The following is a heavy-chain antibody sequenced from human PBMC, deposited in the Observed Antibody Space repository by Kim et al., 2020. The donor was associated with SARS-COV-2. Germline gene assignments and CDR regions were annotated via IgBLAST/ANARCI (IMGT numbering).Heavy chain of an antibody. J-gene: IGHJ4*02. V-gene: IGHV3-21*01. CDR2: ISDSSSYI. CDR1: GFTFSRYA. D-gene: IGHD3-22*01. Sequence: GGSLRLSCAASGFTFSRYAMNWVRQAPGKGLEWLSYISDSSSYIYYEDSVKGRFTISRDNAKNSLYLQMNSLRVEDTAVYYCARVVGPVSFDSWGLGTL. CDR3: ARVVGPVSFDS.